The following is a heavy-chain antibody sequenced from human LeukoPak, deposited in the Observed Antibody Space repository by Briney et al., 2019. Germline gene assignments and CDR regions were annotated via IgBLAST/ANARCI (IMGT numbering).Heavy chain of an antibody. Sequence: GRSLGLSCAASGFTFSSYGMHWVRQAPGKGLEWVAVISYDGSNKYYADSVKGRFTISRDNSKNTLYLQMNSLRAEDSAVYYCAKDLMATILDYWGQGTLVTVSS. V-gene: IGHV3-30*18. D-gene: IGHD5-24*01. CDR3: AKDLMATILDY. CDR2: ISYDGSNK. J-gene: IGHJ4*02. CDR1: GFTFSSYG.